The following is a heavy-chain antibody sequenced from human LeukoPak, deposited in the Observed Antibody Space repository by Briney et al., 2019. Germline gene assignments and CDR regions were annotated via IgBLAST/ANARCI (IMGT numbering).Heavy chain of an antibody. J-gene: IGHJ3*02. CDR1: GFTFSGYG. V-gene: IGHV3-30*03. CDR2: ISYDGSNK. D-gene: IGHD6-19*01. Sequence: PGRSLRLSCAASGFTFSGYGMHWVRQAPGKGLEWVALISYDGSNKYYADSVKGRFTISRDNSKNTLYLQMNSLRAEDTAVYYCARDSSSGWFDAFDIWGQGTMVTVS. CDR3: ARDSSSGWFDAFDI.